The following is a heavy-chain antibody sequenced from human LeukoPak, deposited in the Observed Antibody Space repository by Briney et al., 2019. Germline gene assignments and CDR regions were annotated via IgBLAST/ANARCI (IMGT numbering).Heavy chain of an antibody. D-gene: IGHD3-3*01. V-gene: IGHV4-59*01. CDR3: ARGMYDLQLGAWFDP. Sequence: PSETLSLTCTGSGGSISSDYWSWIGPRPGKGLEYIGFIYFSGTSNYNPSLKSRVTMSVDTSKIQFSLKLSSVTAADTAVYYCARGMYDLQLGAWFDPWGQGTLVTVSS. CDR1: GGSISSDY. J-gene: IGHJ5*01. CDR2: IYFSGTS.